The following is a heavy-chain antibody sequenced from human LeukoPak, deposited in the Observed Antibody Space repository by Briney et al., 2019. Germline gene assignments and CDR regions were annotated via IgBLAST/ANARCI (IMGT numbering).Heavy chain of an antibody. CDR3: ARGYSYGEEGAFDI. V-gene: IGHV3-30-3*01. CDR2: ISYDGSNK. Sequence: PGGSLRLSCAASGFTFSSYAMPWVRQAPGKGLERVAVISYDGSNKYYADSVKGRFTISRDNSKNTLYLQMNSLRAEDTAVYYCARGYSYGEEGAFDIWGQGTMVTVSS. D-gene: IGHD5-18*01. CDR1: GFTFSSYA. J-gene: IGHJ3*02.